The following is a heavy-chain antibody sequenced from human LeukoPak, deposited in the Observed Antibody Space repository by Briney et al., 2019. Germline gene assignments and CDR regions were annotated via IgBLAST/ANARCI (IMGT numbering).Heavy chain of an antibody. V-gene: IGHV3-15*01. Sequence: GGSHRLSCAASGFTFSNSWMSWVRQAAGRGLEWVGRIKSKTAGETTDYSAYVKGRFTISRDDSQNTLYLQMNSLETEDTAVYYCATDARYWGQGTLVIVSS. CDR2: IKSKTAGETT. CDR1: GFTFSNSW. CDR3: ATDARY. J-gene: IGHJ4*02.